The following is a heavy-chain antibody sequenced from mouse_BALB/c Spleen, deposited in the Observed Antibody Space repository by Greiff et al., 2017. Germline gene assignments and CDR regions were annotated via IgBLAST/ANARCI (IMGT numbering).Heavy chain of an antibody. J-gene: IGHJ2*01. D-gene: IGHD1-1*01. CDR3: AREGGGTDDFDY. CDR1: GFTFSSYA. Sequence: EVMLVESGGGLVKPGGSLKLSCAASGFTFSSYAMSWVRQTPEKRLEWVASISSGGSTYYPDSVKGRFTISRDNARNILYLQMSSLRSEDTAMYYCAREGGGTDDFDYWGQGTTLTVSS. V-gene: IGHV5-6-5*01. CDR2: ISSGGST.